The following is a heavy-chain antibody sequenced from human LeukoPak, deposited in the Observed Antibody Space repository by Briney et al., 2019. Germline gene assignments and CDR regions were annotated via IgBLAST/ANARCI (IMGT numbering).Heavy chain of an antibody. J-gene: IGHJ3*02. CDR3: ARGRRYYDSSSPSVAFDI. CDR2: INHSGST. CDR1: GGSFSGYY. V-gene: IGHV4-34*01. Sequence: SETLSLTCAVYGGSFSGYYWSWIRQPPGKGLEWIGEINHSGSTNYNPSLKSRVTISVDTSKNQFSLKLSSVTAADTAVYYCARGRRYYDSSSPSVAFDIWGQGTMVTVSS. D-gene: IGHD3-22*01.